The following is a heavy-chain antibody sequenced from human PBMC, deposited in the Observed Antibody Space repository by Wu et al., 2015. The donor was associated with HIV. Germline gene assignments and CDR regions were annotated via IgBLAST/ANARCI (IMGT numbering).Heavy chain of an antibody. Sequence: QVQLVQSGAEVKKPGASVKVSCKASGYTFTGYYMHWVRQAPGQGLEWMGWINPNSGGTNYAQKFQGRVTMTRDTSISTAYMELSRLRSDDTAVYYCARDAFWQQLVRGDGMDVVGPRGPRSPVSS. J-gene: IGHJ6*02. CDR3: ARDAFWQQLVRGDGMDV. CDR1: GYTFTGYY. CDR2: INPNSGGT. D-gene: IGHD6-13*01. V-gene: IGHV1-2*02.